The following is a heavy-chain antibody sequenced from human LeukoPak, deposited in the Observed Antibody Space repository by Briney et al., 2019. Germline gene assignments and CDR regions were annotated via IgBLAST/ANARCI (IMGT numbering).Heavy chain of an antibody. CDR1: GFTLRDYRDYW. CDR3: ARVGRYSYAHNS. CDR2: IKQDGSEK. Sequence: PGGSLRLSCAASGFTLRDYRDYWLSWVRQAPGKGLEWVANIKQDGSEKYYVDSVKGRFTISRDNSKNSLFLQMNSLRAEDTAVYYCARVGRYSYAHNSWGQGTLVTVSS. J-gene: IGHJ4*02. V-gene: IGHV3-7*01. D-gene: IGHD5-18*01.